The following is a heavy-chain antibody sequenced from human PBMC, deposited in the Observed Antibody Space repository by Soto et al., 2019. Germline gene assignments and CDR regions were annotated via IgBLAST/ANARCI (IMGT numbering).Heavy chain of an antibody. J-gene: IGHJ6*03. Sequence: ASVKVSCKASGYTFTGYYMHWVRQAPGQGLEWMGWINPNSGGTNYAQKFQGWVTMTRDTSISTAYMELSRLRSDDTAVYYCARGCCSSTSCYKGYYHYMDVWGKGTTVTVSS. CDR3: ARGCCSSTSCYKGYYHYMDV. CDR2: INPNSGGT. D-gene: IGHD2-2*02. CDR1: GYTFTGYY. V-gene: IGHV1-2*04.